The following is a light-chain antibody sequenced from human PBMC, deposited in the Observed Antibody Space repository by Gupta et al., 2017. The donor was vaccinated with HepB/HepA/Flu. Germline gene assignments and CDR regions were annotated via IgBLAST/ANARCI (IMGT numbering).Light chain of an antibody. J-gene: IGKJ1*01. Sequence: DIQMTQSPSSLSASVGDRVTITCRASQSISSYLNWYQQKPGKAPKLLIYAASSLQSGVPSRFSGSGSGTDFTLTISRLQPEDFATYYCQQSYSTWTFNQGTKVEIK. V-gene: IGKV1-39*01. CDR2: AAS. CDR1: QSISSY. CDR3: QQSYSTWT.